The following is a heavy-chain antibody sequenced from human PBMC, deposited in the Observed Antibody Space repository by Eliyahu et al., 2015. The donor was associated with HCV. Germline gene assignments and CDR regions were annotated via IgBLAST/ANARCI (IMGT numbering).Heavy chain of an antibody. Sequence: QLQLQESGPGLVKPSXTLSXPXGXXGDSISXSSYXWAWXRQAPGEGLEWIGSICHGGRTYYRPSLRSRVAISVDTSKSQFSLNLNYVTAADTAVYYCVGETEGSSRSYWGQGTLVAVSS. J-gene: IGHJ4*02. V-gene: IGHV4-39*07. D-gene: IGHD6-13*01. CDR1: GDSISXSSYX. CDR2: ICHGGRT. CDR3: VGETEGSSRSY.